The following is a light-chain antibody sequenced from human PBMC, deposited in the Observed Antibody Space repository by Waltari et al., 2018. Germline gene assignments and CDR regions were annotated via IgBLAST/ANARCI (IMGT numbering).Light chain of an antibody. J-gene: IGLJ2*01. CDR2: DVS. CDR3: SSYTSSSTLVI. Sequence: YQQPPGKSPKLMIHDVSNRPSGVSNRFSGSKSGNTASLTISGLQAEDEADYYCSSYTSSSTLVIFGGGTKLTVL. V-gene: IGLV2-14*03.